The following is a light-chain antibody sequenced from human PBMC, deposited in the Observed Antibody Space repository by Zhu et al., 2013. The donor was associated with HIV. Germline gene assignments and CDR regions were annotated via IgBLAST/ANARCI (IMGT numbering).Light chain of an antibody. V-gene: IGKV3-11*01. Sequence: EIVLTQSPDTLSLSPGERATLSCRASQSIGRSLAWYQQRPGQPPRLLIYDASNRAAGIPARFSGSGSGTDFTLTISSLQSEDFASYYCQQSLLPSRTFGPGTKVDVK. CDR2: DAS. CDR3: QQSLLPSRT. J-gene: IGKJ3*01. CDR1: QSIGRS.